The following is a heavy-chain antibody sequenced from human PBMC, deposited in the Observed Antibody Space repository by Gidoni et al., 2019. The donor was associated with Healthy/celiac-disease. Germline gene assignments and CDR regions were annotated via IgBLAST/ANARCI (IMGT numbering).Heavy chain of an antibody. D-gene: IGHD3-3*01. CDR1: GGSISSSSYY. J-gene: IGHJ4*02. CDR3: ARRPHVDYDFWSGYSGQYYFDY. Sequence: QLQLQESGPGLVKPSETLSLTCTVSGGSISSSSYYWGWLRQPPGKGLEWIGSIYYSGSTYYNPSLKSRVTISVDTSKNQFSLKLSSVTAADTAVYYCARRPHVDYDFWSGYSGQYYFDYWGQGTLVTVSS. V-gene: IGHV4-39*01. CDR2: IYYSGST.